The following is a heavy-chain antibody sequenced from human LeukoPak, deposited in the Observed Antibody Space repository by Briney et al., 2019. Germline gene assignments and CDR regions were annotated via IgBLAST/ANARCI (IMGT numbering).Heavy chain of an antibody. Sequence: SETLSLTCTVSGGSIGSNYWTWIRQPAGKGLEWIGRIYASGSTNYNPSLKSPVTMSVDTSKNQFSLKLSSVTAADTAVYYCSIATAGYYFDYWGQGTLGTVSS. D-gene: IGHD6-13*01. CDR1: GGSIGSNY. J-gene: IGHJ4*02. CDR2: IYASGST. V-gene: IGHV4-4*07. CDR3: SIATAGYYFDY.